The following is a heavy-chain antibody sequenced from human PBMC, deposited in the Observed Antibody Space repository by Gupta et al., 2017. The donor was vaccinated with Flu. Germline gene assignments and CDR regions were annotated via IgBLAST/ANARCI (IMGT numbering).Heavy chain of an antibody. CDR3: AKDFVDTVTTLPMETDY. V-gene: IGHV3-30*18. J-gene: IGHJ4*02. D-gene: IGHD4-4*01. Sequence: GKRLEWVAVISYDESNKYYADSVKGRFTISRDNSKNTLYLQMNSLRAEDTAVYYCAKDFVDTVTTLPMETDYWGQGTLVTVSS. CDR2: ISYDESNK.